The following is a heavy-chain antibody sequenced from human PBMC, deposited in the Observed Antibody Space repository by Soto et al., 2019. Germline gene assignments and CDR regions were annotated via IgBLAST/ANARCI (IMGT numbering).Heavy chain of an antibody. J-gene: IGHJ3*02. D-gene: IGHD5-12*01. V-gene: IGHV4-39*01. CDR3: ARRGGVATNAFDI. CDR2: IYYSGST. CDR1: GGSISSNSYY. Sequence: SETLSLTCTVSGGSISSNSYYWGWIRQPPGKGLEWFGIIYYSGSTYYNPSLKSRVTISVDTCKNQFSLKLSSVTAADTAVYYCARRGGVATNAFDIWGQVTMVTVSS.